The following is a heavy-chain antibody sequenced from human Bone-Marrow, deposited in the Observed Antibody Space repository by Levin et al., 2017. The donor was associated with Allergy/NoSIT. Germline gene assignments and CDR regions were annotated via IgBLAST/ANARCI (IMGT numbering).Heavy chain of an antibody. CDR1: GFTFSDYY. CDR3: ARSRVGPGDFWSGYPDY. V-gene: IGHV3-11*01. Sequence: GESLKISCAASGFTFSDYYMSWIRQAPGKGLEWVSYISSSGSTIYYADSVKGRFTISRDNAKNSLYLQMNSLRAEDTAVYYCARSRVGPGDFWSGYPDYWGQGTLVTVSS. J-gene: IGHJ4*02. D-gene: IGHD3-3*01. CDR2: ISSSGSTI.